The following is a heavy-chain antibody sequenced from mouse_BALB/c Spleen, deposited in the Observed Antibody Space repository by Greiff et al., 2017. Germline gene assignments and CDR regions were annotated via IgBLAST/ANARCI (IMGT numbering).Heavy chain of an antibody. V-gene: IGHV14-3*02. Sequence: EVQLQQSGAELVKPGASVKLSCTASGFNIKDTYMHWVKQRPEQGLEWIGRIDPANGNTKYDPKFQGKATITADTSSNTAYLQLSSLTSEDTAVYYGANPPYYYGSSPSYWYFDVWGAGTTVTVSS. CDR2: IDPANGNT. CDR3: ANPPYYYGSSPSYWYFDV. D-gene: IGHD1-1*01. J-gene: IGHJ1*01. CDR1: GFNIKDTY.